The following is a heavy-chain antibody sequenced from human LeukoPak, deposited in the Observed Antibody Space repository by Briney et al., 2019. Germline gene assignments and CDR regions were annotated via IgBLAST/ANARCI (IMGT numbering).Heavy chain of an antibody. V-gene: IGHV3-66*04. D-gene: IGHD5-12*01. J-gene: IGHJ4*02. Sequence: GGCMRLSCAAAGLTVSSNFMSWGRQAPGKGLEWVSIIHLGGAAYYADSVKGRFTISRDNSKNTLYLQMNSLRAEDTAVYYCASHKRRGYSGYAGGLEYWGQETLGTASS. CDR1: GLTVSSNF. CDR2: IHLGGAA. CDR3: ASHKRRGYSGYAGGLEY.